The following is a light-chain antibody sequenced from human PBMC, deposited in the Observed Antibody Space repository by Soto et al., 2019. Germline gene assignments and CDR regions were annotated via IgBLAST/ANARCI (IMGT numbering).Light chain of an antibody. CDR1: SSNIGAGYD. CDR2: GNS. V-gene: IGLV1-40*01. CDR3: QSYDSSLSGWV. Sequence: QSVLTQPPSVSGAPGQRVTISCTGSSSNIGAGYDVPWYQQVPGTAPKLLIHGNSNRPSGVPDRFSGSKSGTSASLAITGLQAEDEADYYCQSYDSSLSGWVFGGGTKVTVL. J-gene: IGLJ3*02.